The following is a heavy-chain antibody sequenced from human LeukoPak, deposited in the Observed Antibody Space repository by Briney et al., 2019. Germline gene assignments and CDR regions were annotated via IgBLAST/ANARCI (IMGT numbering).Heavy chain of an antibody. J-gene: IGHJ4*02. CDR3: ARQRAYYFDH. CDR2: ISYSGST. CDR1: GGSISSYH. Sequence: SETLSLTCTVSGGSISSYHWSWIRQPPGKGLEWIGYISYSGSTDYNPSLKSGVTISVDTSKSQSSLKLSSVTAADTAVYYCARQRAYYFDHWGQGTLVTVSS. V-gene: IGHV4-59*08.